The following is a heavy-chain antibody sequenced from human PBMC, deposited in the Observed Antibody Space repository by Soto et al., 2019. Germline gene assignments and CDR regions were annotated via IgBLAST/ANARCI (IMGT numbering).Heavy chain of an antibody. Sequence: EVQLVESGGGLVKPGGSLRLSCAASGFTFSSYSMNWVRQAPGKGLEWVSSISTSSSYIYYADSVKGRFTISRDNAKNSLYRQMNSLRAEDTAVSYCASSRWGSGPSYYFDYWGQGTLVTVSS. CDR3: ASSRWGSGPSYYFDY. J-gene: IGHJ4*02. CDR2: ISTSSSYI. V-gene: IGHV3-21*01. D-gene: IGHD2-15*01. CDR1: GFTFSSYS.